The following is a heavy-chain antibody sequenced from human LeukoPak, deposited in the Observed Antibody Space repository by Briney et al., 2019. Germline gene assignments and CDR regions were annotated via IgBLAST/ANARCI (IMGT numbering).Heavy chain of an antibody. Sequence: GGSLRLSCAASGFTFSNYWMHWVRQAPGKGLVWVPGINTDGTSTSYVDSVKGRFTISRDNAKNTLYLQMNSLRVEDTAVYYCARTFDNWGLGTLVTVSS. CDR2: INTDGTST. CDR1: GFTFSNYW. V-gene: IGHV3-74*01. J-gene: IGHJ4*02. CDR3: ARTFDN.